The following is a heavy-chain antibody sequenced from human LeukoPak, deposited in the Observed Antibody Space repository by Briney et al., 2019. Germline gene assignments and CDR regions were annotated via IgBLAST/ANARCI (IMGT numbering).Heavy chain of an antibody. V-gene: IGHV1-2*02. Sequence: GASXKVSCKASGYTFTCYYMHWVRQAPGQGLEWMGWINPNSGGTNYAQKFQGRVTMTRDTSISTAYMELSRLRSDDTAVYYCARPKNWNYGEIDYWGQGTLVTVSS. J-gene: IGHJ4*02. CDR3: ARPKNWNYGEIDY. CDR1: GYTFTCYY. D-gene: IGHD1-7*01. CDR2: INPNSGGT.